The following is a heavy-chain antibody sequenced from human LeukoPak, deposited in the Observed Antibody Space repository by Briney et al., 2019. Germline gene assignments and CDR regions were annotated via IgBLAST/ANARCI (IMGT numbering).Heavy chain of an antibody. J-gene: IGHJ4*02. V-gene: IGHV1-18*01. CDR2: ISAYNGNT. CDR3: ARDTVTTVFGDY. D-gene: IGHD4-17*01. CDR1: GYTFTSYG. Sequence: ASVKVSCKASGYTFTSYGISWVRQAPGQGLEWMGWISAYNGNTNYAQKLQGRVTITTDTSTSTAYMELRSLRSDDTAVYYCARDTVTTVFGDYWGQGTLVTVSS.